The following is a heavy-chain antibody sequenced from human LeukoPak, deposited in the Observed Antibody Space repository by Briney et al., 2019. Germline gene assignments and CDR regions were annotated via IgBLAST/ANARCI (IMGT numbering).Heavy chain of an antibody. CDR1: GYTFTSYY. Sequence: ASVTVSFNSSGYTFTSYYMHWVRQAPGQGLEWMGIINPSGGSTSYAQKFQGRVTMTRDMSTSTVYMELSSLRSEDTAVYYCARANDIYCSSTSCYRRYFDYWGQGTLVTVSS. D-gene: IGHD2-2*02. CDR3: ARANDIYCSSTSCYRRYFDY. V-gene: IGHV1-46*01. J-gene: IGHJ4*02. CDR2: INPSGGST.